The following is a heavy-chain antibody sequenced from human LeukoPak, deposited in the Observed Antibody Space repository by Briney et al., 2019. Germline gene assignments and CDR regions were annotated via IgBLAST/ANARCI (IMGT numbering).Heavy chain of an antibody. D-gene: IGHD1-26*01. Sequence: GASVKVSCKASGYTFTGYYMHWVRQAPGQGLEWMGWINPNSGGTNYDQKFQGRVTMTRDTSISTAYMELSRLRSDDTAVYYCARGPLGATTDFDYWGQGTLVTVSS. J-gene: IGHJ4*02. V-gene: IGHV1-2*02. CDR3: ARGPLGATTDFDY. CDR1: GYTFTGYY. CDR2: INPNSGGT.